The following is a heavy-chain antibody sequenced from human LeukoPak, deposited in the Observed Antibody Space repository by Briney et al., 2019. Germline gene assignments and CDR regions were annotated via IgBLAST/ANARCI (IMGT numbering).Heavy chain of an antibody. CDR3: AREYSGSYRTAFDI. CDR1: GFTFDDYA. V-gene: IGHV3-9*01. D-gene: IGHD1-26*01. Sequence: GRSLRLSCAASGFTFDDYAMHWVRQAPGKGLEWVSGISWNSGSIGYADSVKGRFTISRDNAKNSLYLQMNSLRAEDTALYYCAREYSGSYRTAFDIWGQGTVVTVSS. CDR2: ISWNSGSI. J-gene: IGHJ3*02.